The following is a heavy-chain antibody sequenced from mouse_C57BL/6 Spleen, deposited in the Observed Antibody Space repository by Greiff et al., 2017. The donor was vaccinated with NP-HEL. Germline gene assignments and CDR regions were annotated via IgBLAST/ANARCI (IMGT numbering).Heavy chain of an antibody. CDR1: GYTFTSYW. Sequence: QVHVKQPGAELVKPGASVKVSCKASGYTFTSYWMHWVKQRPGQGLEWIGRIHPSDSDTNYNQKFKGKATLTVDKSSSTAYMQLSSLTSEDSAVYYCAIFYGNYDYYAMDYWGQGTSVTVSS. CDR3: AIFYGNYDYYAMDY. D-gene: IGHD2-1*01. V-gene: IGHV1-74*01. CDR2: IHPSDSDT. J-gene: IGHJ4*01.